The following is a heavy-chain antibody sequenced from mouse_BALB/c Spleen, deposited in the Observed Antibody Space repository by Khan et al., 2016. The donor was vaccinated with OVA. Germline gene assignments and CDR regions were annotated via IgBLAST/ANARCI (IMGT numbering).Heavy chain of an antibody. D-gene: IGHD2-2*01. V-gene: IGHV5-9-3*01. CDR1: GFTFSSFA. CDR2: IRSGGHYT. CDR3: AINLVDYYAMDY. Sequence: EVELVESGGGVVKPGGSLKLSCSASGFTFSSFAMSWVRQTPEKRLEWVAIIRSGGHYTFYPDSVKGRFTISRDSARKTLYMKMSSLRYEDTAMYYSAINLVDYYAMDYWGQGTSVTVSS. J-gene: IGHJ4*01.